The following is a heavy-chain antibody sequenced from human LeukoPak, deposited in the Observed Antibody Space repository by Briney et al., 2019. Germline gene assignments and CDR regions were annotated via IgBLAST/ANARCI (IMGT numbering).Heavy chain of an antibody. Sequence: SETLSLTCTVSGGSISSGDYDWGWIRQPPGTGLEWIGYIYYSGSTYYNPSLKSRVTISVDTSKNQFSLKLSSVTAADTAAYYCARVPRPYDYVWGSPFDYWGQGTLVTVSS. CDR3: ARVPRPYDYVWGSPFDY. V-gene: IGHV4-30-4*01. CDR1: GGSISSGDYD. CDR2: IYYSGST. D-gene: IGHD3-16*01. J-gene: IGHJ4*02.